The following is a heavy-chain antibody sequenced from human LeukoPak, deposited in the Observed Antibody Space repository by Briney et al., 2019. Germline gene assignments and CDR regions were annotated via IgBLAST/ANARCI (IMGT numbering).Heavy chain of an antibody. J-gene: IGHJ3*02. D-gene: IGHD1-14*01. CDR2: IYSGGST. V-gene: IGHV3-53*04. CDR3: ARAGPYDAFDI. CDR1: GFTFSSYA. Sequence: GGSLRLSCAASGFTFSSYAMSWVRHAPGKGLEWVSVIYSGGSTYFADTVKGRFTISRHNSKTTLYLQINSLRAEDTALYYCARAGPYDAFDIWGQGTMVTVSS.